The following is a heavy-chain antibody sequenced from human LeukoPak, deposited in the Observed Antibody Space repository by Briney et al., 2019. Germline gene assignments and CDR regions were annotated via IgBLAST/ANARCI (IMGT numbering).Heavy chain of an antibody. CDR3: ARMTTGYDY. J-gene: IGHJ4*02. CDR2: VNHSGYT. V-gene: IGHV4-34*01. D-gene: IGHD4-17*01. CDR1: GTSFTSYY. Sequence: SETLSLTCGVSGTSFTSYYWSWIRQTPGKGLEWIGEVNHSGYTNMNPSLKSRVTISVDTSMNQFSLMMTSVTAADTAVYFCARMTTGYDYWGQGTLVTVSS.